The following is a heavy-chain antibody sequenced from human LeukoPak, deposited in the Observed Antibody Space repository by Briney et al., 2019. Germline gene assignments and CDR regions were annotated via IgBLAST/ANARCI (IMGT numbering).Heavy chain of an antibody. CDR3: ARGARGYDYVWGSYRYRGSSFDY. CDR2: IYHSERT. D-gene: IGHD3-16*02. V-gene: IGHV4-38-2*02. CDR1: GYSINSGYY. Sequence: PSETLSLTCTVSGYSINSGYYWGWIRQPPGKGLEWIGNIYHSERTHYNPSLKSRVTISVDTSKNQFSLKLSSVTAADTAVYYCARGARGYDYVWGSYRYRGSSFDYWGQGTLVTVSS. J-gene: IGHJ4*02.